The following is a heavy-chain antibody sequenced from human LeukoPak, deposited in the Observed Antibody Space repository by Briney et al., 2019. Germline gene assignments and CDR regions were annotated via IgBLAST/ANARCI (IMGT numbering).Heavy chain of an antibody. CDR3: ARTYYDILTGIRDFDY. Sequence: GGSLRLSCAGSGFPFSDHYMDWVRQAPGKGLEWVGRTRNRARSYTTDYAASVKGRFTISRDASKNSVYLQMNSLKTEDTAVYYCARTYYDILTGIRDFDYWGQGTLVTVSS. V-gene: IGHV3-72*01. CDR2: TRNRARSYTT. J-gene: IGHJ4*02. CDR1: GFPFSDHY. D-gene: IGHD3-9*01.